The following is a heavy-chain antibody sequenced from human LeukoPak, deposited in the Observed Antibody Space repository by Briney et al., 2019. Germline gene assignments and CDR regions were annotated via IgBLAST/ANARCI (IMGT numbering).Heavy chain of an antibody. Sequence: GASVKVSCKASGYTFTGYYMHWVRQAPGQGLEWMGWINPNSGGTNYAQKFQGRVTMTRDTSISTAYMELGRLRSDDTAVYYCARVPHYYDSSGYSNFDYRGQGTLVTVSS. CDR1: GYTFTGYY. V-gene: IGHV1-2*02. D-gene: IGHD3-22*01. CDR3: ARVPHYYDSSGYSNFDY. CDR2: INPNSGGT. J-gene: IGHJ4*02.